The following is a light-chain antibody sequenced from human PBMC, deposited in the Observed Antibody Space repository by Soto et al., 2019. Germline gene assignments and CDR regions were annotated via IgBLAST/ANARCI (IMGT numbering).Light chain of an antibody. CDR3: QHYNSYSEA. V-gene: IGKV1-5*03. Sequence: DIQMTQSPSTLSGSVGDRVTITCRASQLFISGLAWYQQKPGKAPKLLIYKASTLKSGVPSRFSGSGSGTEFTLTISSLQPDDFATYYCQHYNSYSEAFGQGTKVELK. CDR1: QLFISG. CDR2: KAS. J-gene: IGKJ1*01.